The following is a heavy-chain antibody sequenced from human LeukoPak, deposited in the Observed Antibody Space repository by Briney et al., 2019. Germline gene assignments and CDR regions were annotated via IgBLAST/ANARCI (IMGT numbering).Heavy chain of an antibody. J-gene: IGHJ6*03. CDR3: ARDRVNYYGSGSYPYYYMDV. CDR2: IYYSGST. CDR1: GGSISSYY. V-gene: IGHV4-59*01. Sequence: PSGTLSLTCTVSGGSISSYYWSWIRQPPGKGLEWIGYIYYSGSTNYNPSLKSRVTISVDTSKNQFSLKLSSVTAADTAVYYCARDRVNYYGSGSYPYYYMDVWGKGTTVTVSS. D-gene: IGHD3-10*01.